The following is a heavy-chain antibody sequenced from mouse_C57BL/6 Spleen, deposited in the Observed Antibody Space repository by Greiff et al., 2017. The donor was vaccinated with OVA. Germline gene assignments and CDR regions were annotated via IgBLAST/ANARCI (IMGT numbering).Heavy chain of an antibody. Sequence: EVQLQQSGPELVKPGASVKISCKASGYTFTDYYMNWVKQSPGKSLEWIGDINPNNGGTSYNQKFKGKATLTVDKSSSTAYMELRSLTSEDSAVYYCARTPFDYWGQGTTLTVSS. CDR2: INPNNGGT. V-gene: IGHV1-26*01. CDR1: GYTFTDYY. CDR3: ARTPFDY. J-gene: IGHJ2*01.